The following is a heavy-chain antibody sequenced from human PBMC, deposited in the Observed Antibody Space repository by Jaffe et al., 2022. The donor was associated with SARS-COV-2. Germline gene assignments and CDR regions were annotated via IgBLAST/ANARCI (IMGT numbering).Heavy chain of an antibody. CDR1: GGSISSGSYY. CDR3: ARSRLWFGEYGMDV. Sequence: QVQLQESGPGLVKPSQTLSLTCTVSGGSISSGSYYWSWIRQPAGKGLEWIGRIYTSGSTNYNPSLKSRVTISVDTSKNQFSLKLSSVTAADTAVYYCARSRLWFGEYGMDVWGQGTTVTVSS. V-gene: IGHV4-61*02. CDR2: IYTSGST. J-gene: IGHJ6*02. D-gene: IGHD3-10*01.